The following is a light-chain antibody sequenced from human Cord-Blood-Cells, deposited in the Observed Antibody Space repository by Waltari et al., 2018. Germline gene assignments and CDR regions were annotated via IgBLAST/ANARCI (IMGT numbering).Light chain of an antibody. CDR1: SSDVGGYNY. J-gene: IGLJ3*02. V-gene: IGLV2-14*01. CDR2: EVS. Sequence: QSALTQPASVSGSPGQSITISCTGTSSDVGGYNYVYWYQQHPGKAPNLMIYEVSNRPSGVSNRFSGSKSGNTASLTISGLQAEDEADYYCSSYTSSSTRVFGGGTKLTVL. CDR3: SSYTSSSTRV.